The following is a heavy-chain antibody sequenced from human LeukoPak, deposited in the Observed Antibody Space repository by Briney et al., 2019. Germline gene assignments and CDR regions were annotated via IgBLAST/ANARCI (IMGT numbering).Heavy chain of an antibody. CDR2: INPSGGST. CDR1: GYTFTSYY. V-gene: IGHV1-46*01. CDR3: ASSPPTDAFDI. Sequence: GASVKVSCKASGYTFTSYYMHWVRQAPGQGLEWMGIINPSGGSTSYAQKFQGRVTMTRVTSTSTVYMELSSLRSEDTAVYYCASSPPTDAFDIWGQGTMVTVSS. J-gene: IGHJ3*02.